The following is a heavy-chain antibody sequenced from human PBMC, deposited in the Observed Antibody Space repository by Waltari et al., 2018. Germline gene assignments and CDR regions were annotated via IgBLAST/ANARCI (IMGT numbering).Heavy chain of an antibody. J-gene: IGHJ4*02. CDR2: ARYGGPT. CDR1: GGSFNDPY. CDR3: ARGKVSGFDY. Sequence: QVQLQQWGAGLLKPSETLSLTCAVYGGSFNDPYWSWVRQPPGKGLEWIGKARYGGPTKYNPSLASRLTISLDTSKNQFSLKLSSVTAADTAVYYCARGKVSGFDYWGQGTLVTVSS. V-gene: IGHV4-34*02.